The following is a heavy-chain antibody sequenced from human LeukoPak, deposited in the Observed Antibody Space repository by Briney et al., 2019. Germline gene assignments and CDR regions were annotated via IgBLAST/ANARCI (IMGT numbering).Heavy chain of an antibody. D-gene: IGHD3-9*01. J-gene: IGHJ4*02. CDR3: AKAHYDILTGSYYFDY. CDR2: ISGSGGST. V-gene: IGHV3-23*01. CDR1: GFTFSSYA. Sequence: GGSLRLSCAASGFTFSSYAMSWVRQAPGKGLEWVSAISGSGGSTYYADSVKGRFTISRDNSKNTLYLQMNSLRAEDTAVYYCAKAHYDILTGSYYFDYWGQGTLVTVSS.